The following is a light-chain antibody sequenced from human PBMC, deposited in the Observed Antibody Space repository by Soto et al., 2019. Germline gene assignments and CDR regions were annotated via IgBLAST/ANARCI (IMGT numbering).Light chain of an antibody. CDR1: RSLSISY. J-gene: IGKJ2*01. CDR3: QQYGRSPYT. CDR2: GAS. V-gene: IGKV3-20*01. Sequence: EIVLTQSPGTLSLYPGERATLSCRASRSLSISYIVWYQQKCDQPPRLLSYGASIRATGSPDRFSAGGSGTHFNLTISRLEPDDFAMYCCQQYGRSPYTFGPGKQLQTK.